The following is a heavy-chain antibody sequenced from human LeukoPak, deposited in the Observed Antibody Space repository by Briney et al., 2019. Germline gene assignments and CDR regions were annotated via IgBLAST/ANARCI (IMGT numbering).Heavy chain of an antibody. D-gene: IGHD6-19*01. V-gene: IGHV3-7*05. CDR2: IKQDGSEQ. J-gene: IGHJ4*02. Sequence: GGSLRLSCAASGFTLSSHWMSWVRQAPGKGLEWVANIKQDGSEQYYADSVRSRFTISRDNAKNSLYLQMNSLTAEDTAIYYCARESAGGPDYWGQGTLVTVSS. CDR3: ARESAGGPDY. CDR1: GFTLSSHW.